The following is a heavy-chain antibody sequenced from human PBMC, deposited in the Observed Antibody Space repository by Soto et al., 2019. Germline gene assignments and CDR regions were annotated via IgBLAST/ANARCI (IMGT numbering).Heavy chain of an antibody. CDR3: ARGGSGKFYNYFDY. V-gene: IGHV3-74*01. CDR1: GFTFSSYA. CDR2: ISSDGRST. D-gene: IGHD1-26*01. Sequence: PGGSLRLSYAASGFTFSSYAMSWVRQAPGKGLVWVSGISSDGRSTNYADSVKGRFTISRDNAKNTLYLQMNSLRAEDTAVYYCARGGSGKFYNYFDYWVQGTLVTVSS. J-gene: IGHJ4*02.